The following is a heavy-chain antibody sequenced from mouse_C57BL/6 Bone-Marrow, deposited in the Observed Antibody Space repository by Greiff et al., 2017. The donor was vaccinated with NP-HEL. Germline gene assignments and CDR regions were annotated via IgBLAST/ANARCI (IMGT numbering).Heavy chain of an antibody. J-gene: IGHJ4*01. CDR3: ARWGWSYAMDY. CDR1: GYTFTSYW. V-gene: IGHV1-69*01. CDR2: FDPSVSYT. D-gene: IGHD3-3*01. Sequence: VQLQQPGAELVMPGASLKLSCKVLGYTFTSYWMHWVKQRPGQGLEWIVVFDPSVSYTNYNQKFKGKSTLTVDKSSSTAYMQISSLTSEDSAVYYCARWGWSYAMDYWGQGTSVTVSS.